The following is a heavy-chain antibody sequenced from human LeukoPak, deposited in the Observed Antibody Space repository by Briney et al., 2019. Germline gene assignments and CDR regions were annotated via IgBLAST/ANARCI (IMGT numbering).Heavy chain of an antibody. J-gene: IGHJ4*02. Sequence: ASVKVSCKASGHTFTSYDINWVRQATGQGLEWMGWMSPNSGDTGYAQKFQGRVTMTRNTSISTAYLGLSSLRSEDTAMYYCARDVLLWFGELLKPLASLEYWGQGTLVTVSS. CDR1: GHTFTSYD. D-gene: IGHD3-10*01. V-gene: IGHV1-8*01. CDR2: MSPNSGDT. CDR3: ARDVLLWFGELLKPLASLEY.